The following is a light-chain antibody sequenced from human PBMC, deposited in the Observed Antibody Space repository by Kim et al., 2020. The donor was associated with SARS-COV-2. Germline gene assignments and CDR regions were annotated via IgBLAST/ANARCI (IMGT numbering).Light chain of an antibody. Sequence: QSVLTQPPSVSGAPGQRVTISCTGSSSNIGAGYDVHWYQQLPGTAPKVLIYGNINRPSGVPDRFSGSKSGTSASLAITGLQAEDEADYYCQSYDSSLSGVVFGGGTKLTVL. V-gene: IGLV1-40*01. CDR1: SSNIGAGYD. CDR2: GNI. J-gene: IGLJ2*01. CDR3: QSYDSSLSGVV.